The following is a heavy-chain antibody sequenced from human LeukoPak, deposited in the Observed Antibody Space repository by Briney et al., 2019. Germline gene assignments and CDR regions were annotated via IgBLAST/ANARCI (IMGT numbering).Heavy chain of an antibody. J-gene: IGHJ4*02. CDR1: GGSIRSSSYN. Sequence: SETLSLTCTVSGGSIRSSSYNWGWIRQPPGKGLVWIGSIHYTGTTFYNPSLKSRVTISVDTSQNQFSLKLSSVTAADTAVYYCARLTTTHFDYWGQGTLVTVSS. V-gene: IGHV4-39*07. CDR3: ARLTTTHFDY. D-gene: IGHD4-11*01. CDR2: IHYTGTT.